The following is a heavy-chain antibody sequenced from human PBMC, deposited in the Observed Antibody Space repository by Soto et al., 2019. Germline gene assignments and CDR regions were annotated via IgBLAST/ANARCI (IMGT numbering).Heavy chain of an antibody. J-gene: IGHJ6*02. V-gene: IGHV3-30-3*01. CDR3: AREGWDLVGVVALAAYAMHV. CDR2: ISYDGSNK. Sequence: QEQLVESGGGVVQPGRSLRLSCAASGFTFSSYAIHWVRQAPGKGLARVAVISYDGSNKYYADSVKGRFTIYRDNSKNQMYLQMNRMKAEDTGVYFCAREGWDLVGVVALAAYAMHVWGLGTTVTVSS. D-gene: IGHD2-15*01. CDR1: GFTFSSYA.